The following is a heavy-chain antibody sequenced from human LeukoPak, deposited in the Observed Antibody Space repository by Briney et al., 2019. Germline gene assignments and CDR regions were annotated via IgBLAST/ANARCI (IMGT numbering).Heavy chain of an antibody. Sequence: ASVKVSCKASGYTFTSYYMHWVRQAPGQGLEWMGIINPSGGSTSYAQKFQGRVTMTEDTSTDTAYMELSSLRSEDTAVYYCATGTPRRNYYDSSGPDAFDIWGQGTMVTVSS. J-gene: IGHJ3*02. D-gene: IGHD3-22*01. CDR2: INPSGGST. CDR3: ATGTPRRNYYDSSGPDAFDI. V-gene: IGHV1-46*01. CDR1: GYTFTSYY.